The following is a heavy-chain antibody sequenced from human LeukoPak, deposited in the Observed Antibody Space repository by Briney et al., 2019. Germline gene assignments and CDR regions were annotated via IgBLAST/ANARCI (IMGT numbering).Heavy chain of an antibody. V-gene: IGHV1-18*01. D-gene: IGHD6-19*01. CDR2: ISAYNGNT. Sequence: GASVKVSCKASGYTFTSYGISWVRQAPGQGLEWMGWISAYNGNTNYAQKLQGRVTMTTDTSTSTAYMELRSLRSDDTAVYYCARVTANSYSSGWASFDYWGQGTLVTVSS. CDR1: GYTFTSYG. CDR3: ARVTANSYSSGWASFDY. J-gene: IGHJ4*02.